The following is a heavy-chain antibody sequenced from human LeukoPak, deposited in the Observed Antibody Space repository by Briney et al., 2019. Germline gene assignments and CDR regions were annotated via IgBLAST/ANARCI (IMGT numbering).Heavy chain of an antibody. D-gene: IGHD5-12*01. CDR1: GFTFSSYA. V-gene: IGHV3-30-3*01. CDR2: ISYDGSNK. J-gene: IGHJ6*02. Sequence: GSLRLSCAASGFTFSSYAMHWVRQAPGKGLEWVAVISYDGSNKYYADSVKGRFTISRDNSKNTLYLQMNSLRAEDTAVYYCAKDGSGTLYYYYYGMDVWGQGTTVTVSS. CDR3: AKDGSGTLYYYYYGMDV.